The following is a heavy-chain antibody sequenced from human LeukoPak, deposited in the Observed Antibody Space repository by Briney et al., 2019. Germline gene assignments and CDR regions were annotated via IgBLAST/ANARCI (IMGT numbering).Heavy chain of an antibody. D-gene: IGHD3-22*01. CDR2: INPTSGGT. J-gene: IGHJ4*02. Sequence: ASVKVSCKASGYTFTDYYIQWVRQAPGQGLEWMGGINPTSGGTKDAQKFQGRVILTRDTSISTAYMDLSRLGSDDTALYYCARGRHFDSDGYYEAFYFDYWGQGTLVTVSS. V-gene: IGHV1-2*02. CDR1: GYTFTDYY. CDR3: ARGRHFDSDGYYEAFYFDY.